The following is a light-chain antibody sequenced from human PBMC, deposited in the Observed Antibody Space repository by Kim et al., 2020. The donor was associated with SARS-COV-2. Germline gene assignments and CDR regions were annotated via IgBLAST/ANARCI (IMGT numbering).Light chain of an antibody. V-gene: IGLV6-57*02. J-gene: IGLJ3*02. CDR2: EDN. CDR3: QSYDTSNRGV. Sequence: KTVTISCTGSGGTIARNFVQWYKQRPGSAPTTVIYEDNQRASGVPDRFSGSIDSSSNSASLTISGLKTEDEADYYCQSYDTSNRGVFGGGTQLTVL. CDR1: GGTIARNF.